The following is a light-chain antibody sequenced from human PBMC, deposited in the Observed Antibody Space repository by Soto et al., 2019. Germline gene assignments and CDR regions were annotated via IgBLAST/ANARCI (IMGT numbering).Light chain of an antibody. CDR1: QSVSSY. V-gene: IGKV3-11*01. CDR3: QQRSNWPST. J-gene: IGKJ1*01. CDR2: DAS. Sequence: EIVLTQSPATLPLSPGERATLSCRASQSVSSYLAWYQQKPGQAPRLLIYDASNRATGIPARFSGSGSGTDFTLTIRTLEPEDFAVYYCQQRSNWPSTFGQGTKVEIK.